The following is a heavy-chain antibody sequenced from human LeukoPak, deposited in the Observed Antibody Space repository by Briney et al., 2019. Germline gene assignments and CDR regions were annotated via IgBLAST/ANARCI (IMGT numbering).Heavy chain of an antibody. CDR2: TYYRSKWFN. D-gene: IGHD5-24*01. V-gene: IGHV6-1*01. CDR1: GDSFSSNSAA. CDR3: ARWLHQQADMDV. J-gene: IGHJ6*02. Sequence: SQTLSLTCAISGDSFSSNSAAWNWIRQSPSRGLEWLGRTYYRSKWFNNYAISVKSRITIDPDTSKNQFSLQLNSVTPEDTAVYYCARWLHQQADMDVWGQGTTVTVSS.